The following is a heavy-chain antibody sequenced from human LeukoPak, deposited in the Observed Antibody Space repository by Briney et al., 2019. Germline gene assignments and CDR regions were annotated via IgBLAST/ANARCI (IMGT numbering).Heavy chain of an antibody. V-gene: IGHV3-74*01. CDR1: GFTFSDYW. CDR3: ASSSSLDY. Sequence: SGGSLRLSCAASGFTFSDYWMDWVRQAPGKGLVWVSRINTDGSSTNYADSVKGRFTISRDNAKNTLYLQMNSLRAEDTAVYYCASSSSLDYWGQGTLVTVSS. CDR2: INTDGSST. D-gene: IGHD3-10*01. J-gene: IGHJ4*02.